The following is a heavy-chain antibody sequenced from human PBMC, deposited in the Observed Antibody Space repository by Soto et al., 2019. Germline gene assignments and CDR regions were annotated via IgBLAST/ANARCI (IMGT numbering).Heavy chain of an antibody. V-gene: IGHV4-59*08. D-gene: IGHD3-10*01. CDR2: IYYSGST. J-gene: IGHJ3*02. CDR1: GGSISSYY. Sequence: SETLSLTCTVSGGSISSYYWSWIRQPPGKGLEWIGYIYYSGSTNYNPSLKSRVTISVDTSKNQFSLKLSSVTAADTAVYYCARHPYYYGSGSYYAFDIWGQGTMVTVSS. CDR3: ARHPYYYGSGSYYAFDI.